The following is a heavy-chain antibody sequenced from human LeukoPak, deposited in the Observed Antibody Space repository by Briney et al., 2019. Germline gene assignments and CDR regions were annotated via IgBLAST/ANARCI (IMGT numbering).Heavy chain of an antibody. CDR1: GFTFTSYW. CDR2: VEHDGSRT. CDR3: ATDLG. J-gene: IGHJ4*02. D-gene: IGHD4-17*01. Sequence: QPGGSLRLSCAASGFTFTSYWMHWVRQPPGKGLVWVSRVEHDGSRTAYADSVTGRLTISRDNARNMVYLQMNSLRAEDTAVYYCATDLGWGQGTLVTVSS. V-gene: IGHV3-74*01.